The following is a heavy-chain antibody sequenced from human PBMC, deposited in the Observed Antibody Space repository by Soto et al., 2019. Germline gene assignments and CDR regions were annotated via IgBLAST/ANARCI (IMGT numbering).Heavy chain of an antibody. CDR2: IWYDGSNK. D-gene: IGHD4-17*01. J-gene: IGHJ4*02. CDR1: GFTFSSYG. V-gene: IGHV3-33*01. Sequence: GGSLRLSCAASGFTFSSYGMHWVRQAPGKGLEWVAVIWYDGSNKYYADSVKGRFTISRDNSKNTLYLQMNSLRAEDTAVYYCARDPYSTVTTYYFDYWGQGTLVTVSP. CDR3: ARDPYSTVTTYYFDY.